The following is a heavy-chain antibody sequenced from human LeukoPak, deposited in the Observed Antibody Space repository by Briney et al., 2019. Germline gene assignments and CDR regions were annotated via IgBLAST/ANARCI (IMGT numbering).Heavy chain of an antibody. J-gene: IGHJ4*02. Sequence: LRLSCAASGFTFDDYAMHWVRQAPGKGLEWVAGLRWNSDNIVYVDSVKGRFSISRDNAKNSLYLQMNSLKPEDTGLYFCAKDFNDFSGFDYWGQGTLVTVSS. D-gene: IGHD1-1*01. CDR2: LRWNSDNI. V-gene: IGHV3-9*01. CDR1: GFTFDDYA. CDR3: AKDFNDFSGFDY.